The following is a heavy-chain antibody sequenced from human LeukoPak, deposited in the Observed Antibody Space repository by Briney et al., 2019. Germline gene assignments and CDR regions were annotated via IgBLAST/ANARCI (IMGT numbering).Heavy chain of an antibody. CDR1: GYTFTSYD. Sequence: ASVKVSCKASGYTFTSYDISWVRQAPGQGLEWMGWINPNSGGTNYAQKFQGRVTMTRDTSISTAYMELSRLRSDDTAVYYCAREAGTFDYWGQGTLVTVSS. V-gene: IGHV1-2*02. CDR2: INPNSGGT. J-gene: IGHJ4*02. D-gene: IGHD6-19*01. CDR3: AREAGTFDY.